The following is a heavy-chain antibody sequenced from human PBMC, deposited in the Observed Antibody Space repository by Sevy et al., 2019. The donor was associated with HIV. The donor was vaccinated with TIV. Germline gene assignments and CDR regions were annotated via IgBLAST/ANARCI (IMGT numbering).Heavy chain of an antibody. CDR2: IWNDGSNK. J-gene: IGHJ4*02. D-gene: IGHD3-22*01. CDR3: ARGGDFNDRSAKRDFDY. CDR1: GFTFSNYG. Sequence: GGSLRLSCAASGFTFSNYGMHWVRQAPGKGLEWVAVIWNDGSNKYYADSVKGRFTISRYNSKNMMYLQMISLRVEDTAVYCCARGGDFNDRSAKRDFDYWGQGTLVTVSS. V-gene: IGHV3-33*01.